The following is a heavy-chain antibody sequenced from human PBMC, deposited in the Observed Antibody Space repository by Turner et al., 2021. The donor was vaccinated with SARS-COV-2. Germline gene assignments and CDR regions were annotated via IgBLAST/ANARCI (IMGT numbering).Heavy chain of an antibody. CDR2: ISSSSSYI. D-gene: IGHD3-22*01. V-gene: IGHV3-21*01. CDR3: ARWTSYYYDNSGYYPAQFDY. J-gene: IGHJ4*02. CDR1: GFIFSSYS. Sequence: EVQLVESGGGLVKPGGSLRLSCAASGFIFSSYSMNWVRQAPGKGLEWFSSISSSSSYIYYEDSLKGRFTISRDNAKNSLYLQMNSLRAEDTAVYYCARWTSYYYDNSGYYPAQFDYWGQGTLVTVSS.